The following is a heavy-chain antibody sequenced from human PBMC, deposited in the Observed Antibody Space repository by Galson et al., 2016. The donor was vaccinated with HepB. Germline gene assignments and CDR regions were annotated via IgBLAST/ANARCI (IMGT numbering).Heavy chain of an antibody. CDR2: ISAYTGYT. D-gene: IGHD6-13*01. V-gene: IGHV1-18*01. J-gene: IGHJ5*02. CDR3: ATSTSSWINWFAP. Sequence: SVKVSCKASGYTFTSYGISWVRQAPGQGLEWMGWISAYTGYTNYAQELQGRVTMTTDTSTSTAYMELRSLRSYDTAVYYCATSTSSWINWFAPWGQGTLVTVSS. CDR1: GYTFTSYG.